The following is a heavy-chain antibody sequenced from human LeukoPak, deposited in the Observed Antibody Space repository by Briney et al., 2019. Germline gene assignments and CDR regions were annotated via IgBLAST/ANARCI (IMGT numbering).Heavy chain of an antibody. D-gene: IGHD6-13*01. CDR1: GYTFTGYD. CDR2: MNPNSGNT. Sequence: ASVKVSCKASGYTFTGYDINWVRQATGQGLEWMGWMNPNSGNTGYAQKFQGRVTMTRNTSISTAYMELSSLRSDDTAVYYCARGIRSSSWYDFGYWGQGTLVTVSS. V-gene: IGHV1-8*01. J-gene: IGHJ4*02. CDR3: ARGIRSSSWYDFGY.